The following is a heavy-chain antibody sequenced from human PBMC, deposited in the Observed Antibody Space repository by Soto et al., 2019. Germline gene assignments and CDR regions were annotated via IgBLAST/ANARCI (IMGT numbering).Heavy chain of an antibody. CDR1: GYTFTSFG. V-gene: IGHV1-18*01. CDR3: ARGGDSYGDDY. Sequence: QVQLVQSGGEVKKPGASVKVSYKASGYTFTSFGITWVRQAPGHGLEWMGWISAYNGDTKYAQKVQGRVTMTTDTATNTAHMELRSLRPDDTAVYYCARGGDSYGDDYWGQGTLVTVSS. J-gene: IGHJ4*02. CDR2: ISAYNGDT. D-gene: IGHD5-18*01.